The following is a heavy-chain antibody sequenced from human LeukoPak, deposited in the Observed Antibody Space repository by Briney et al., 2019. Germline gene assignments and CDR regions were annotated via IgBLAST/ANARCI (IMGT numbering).Heavy chain of an antibody. CDR1: GYTFTSYY. V-gene: IGHV1-46*01. CDR3: ARSYREGVAVAESIDY. J-gene: IGHJ4*02. D-gene: IGHD6-19*01. CDR2: INPSGGST. Sequence: ASVKVSCKASGYTFTSYYMHWVRQAPGQGLEWMGIINPSGGSTSYAQKFQGRVTMTRDMSTSTVYMELSSLRSEDTAVYYCARSYREGVAVAESIDYWGQGTLVTVSS.